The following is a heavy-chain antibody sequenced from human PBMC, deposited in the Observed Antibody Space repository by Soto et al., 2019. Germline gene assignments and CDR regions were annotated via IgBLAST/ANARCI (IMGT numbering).Heavy chain of an antibody. J-gene: IGHJ5*02. Sequence: QVLLQESGPGLVKPSETLSLTCTVSGGSISSYYWNWIRQPPGKGLEWIGYIHYSGSTNYNPSLKRRVTISVDKSKNQFSLQLGSVTAADTAVYCCATGRFSAMVRGVIMFDPWGQGTLVTVSS. CDR2: IHYSGST. CDR1: GGSISSYY. CDR3: ATGRFSAMVRGVIMFDP. V-gene: IGHV4-59*01. D-gene: IGHD3-10*01.